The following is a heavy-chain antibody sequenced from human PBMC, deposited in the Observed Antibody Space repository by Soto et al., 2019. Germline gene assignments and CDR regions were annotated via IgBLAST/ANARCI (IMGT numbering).Heavy chain of an antibody. J-gene: IGHJ4*02. V-gene: IGHV4-39*01. D-gene: IGHD3-9*01. CDR1: GVSISSSSYY. CDR2: IYYSGST. Sequence: PSETLSLTCTVSGVSISSSSYYWGWIRQPPGKGLEWIGSIYYSGSTYYKPSLKSRVTISVDTSKNQFSLKLRSVTAADTAVYYCARGYDVLTGYSYWGQGTLVTVSS. CDR3: ARGYDVLTGYSY.